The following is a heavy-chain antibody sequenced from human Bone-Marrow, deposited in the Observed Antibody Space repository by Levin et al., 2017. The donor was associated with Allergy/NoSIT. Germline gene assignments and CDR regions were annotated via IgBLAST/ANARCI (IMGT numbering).Heavy chain of an antibody. CDR3: VVDGRQLGTPYCGLDV. Sequence: GESLKISCAASGFSVSDYYMNWIRQAPGKGLEWVSYISSTGRIIYYADSVKGRFTISRDSAKNSLYLHMNSLRADDTAVYYCVVDGRQLGTPYCGLDVWGQGTTVTVSS. CDR1: GFSVSDYY. V-gene: IGHV3-11*01. CDR2: ISSTGRII. D-gene: IGHD6-6*01. J-gene: IGHJ6*02.